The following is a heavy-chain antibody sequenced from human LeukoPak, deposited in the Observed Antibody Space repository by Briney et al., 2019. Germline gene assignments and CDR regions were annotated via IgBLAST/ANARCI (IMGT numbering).Heavy chain of an antibody. Sequence: ASVKVSCKASGYTFTSYDINWVRQATGQGLEWMGWMNPNSGNTGYAQKFQGRVTITRNTSISTAYMELSSLRSEDTAVYYCARDRGYCSGGSCYSNDYWGQGTLVTVSS. D-gene: IGHD2-15*01. CDR1: GYTFTSYD. CDR2: MNPNSGNT. CDR3: ARDRGYCSGGSCYSNDY. J-gene: IGHJ4*02. V-gene: IGHV1-8*03.